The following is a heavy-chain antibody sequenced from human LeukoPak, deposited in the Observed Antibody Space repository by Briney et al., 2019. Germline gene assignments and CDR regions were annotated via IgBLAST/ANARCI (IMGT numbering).Heavy chain of an antibody. CDR3: ARTYDGDQLLSDPLT. J-gene: IGHJ5*02. V-gene: IGHV4-39*01. CDR2: IYYSGST. Sequence: SETLSLTCTVSGGSISSSSYYWGWIRQPPGKGLEWIGSIYYSGSTYYNPSLKSRVTISVDTSKNQFSLKLSSVTAADTAVYYCARTYDGDQLLSDPLTWGQGTLVTVSS. D-gene: IGHD2-2*01. CDR1: GGSISSSSYY.